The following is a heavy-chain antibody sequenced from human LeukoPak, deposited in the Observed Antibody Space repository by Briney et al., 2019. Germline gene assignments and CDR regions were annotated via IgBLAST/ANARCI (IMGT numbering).Heavy chain of an antibody. D-gene: IGHD4-17*01. CDR3: ATAANYGLLDY. J-gene: IGHJ4*02. CDR1: GGSISSYY. CDR2: IYTSGST. Sequence: SETLSLTCTVSGGSISSYYWSWIRQPPGKGLEWIGYIYTSGSTNYNPSLKSRVTISVDTSKNQFSLKLSSVTAADTAVYYCATAANYGLLDYWGQGTLVTVSP. V-gene: IGHV4-4*09.